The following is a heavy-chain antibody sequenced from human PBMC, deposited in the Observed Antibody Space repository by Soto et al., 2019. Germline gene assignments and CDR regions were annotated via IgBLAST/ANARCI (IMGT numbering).Heavy chain of an antibody. J-gene: IGHJ6*02. CDR2: IIPIFGTA. CDR3: ARDPMYGLLWFGELGPSGMDV. CDR1: GGTFSSYA. V-gene: IGHV1-69*06. Sequence: GASVKVSCKASGGTFSSYAISWVRQAPGQGLEWMGGIIPIFGTANYAQKFQGRVTITADKSTSTAYMELSSLRSEDTAVYYCARDPMYGLLWFGELGPSGMDVWGQGTTVTVSS. D-gene: IGHD3-10*01.